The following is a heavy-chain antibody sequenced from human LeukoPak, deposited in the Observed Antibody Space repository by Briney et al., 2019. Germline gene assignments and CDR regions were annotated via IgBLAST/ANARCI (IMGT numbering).Heavy chain of an antibody. CDR2: MNPNSGNT. Sequence: GASVKVSCKASGYTFTSYDINWVRQATAQGLAWMEWMNPNSGNTGYEQKFQGRVTITRNTSISTAYMELSSLRSEDTAVYYCARGVSRRDGYNCGYWGQGTLVTVSS. V-gene: IGHV1-8*03. J-gene: IGHJ4*02. CDR1: GYTFTSYD. D-gene: IGHD5-24*01. CDR3: ARGVSRRDGYNCGY.